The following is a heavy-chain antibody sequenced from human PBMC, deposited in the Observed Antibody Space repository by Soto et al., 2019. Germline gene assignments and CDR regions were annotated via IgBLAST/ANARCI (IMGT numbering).Heavy chain of an antibody. J-gene: IGHJ6*02. D-gene: IGHD3-10*02. Sequence: TGGSLRLSCAASGFTFSGDAMNWVRQAPGKGLGWVSSISTTSTYIYYADSVKGRFTISRDNANTSLHLQMNSLRAEDTAVYYCTRDYVMDVWGQGTTVTVSS. CDR1: GFTFSGDA. CDR2: ISTTSTYI. CDR3: TRDYVMDV. V-gene: IGHV3-21*01.